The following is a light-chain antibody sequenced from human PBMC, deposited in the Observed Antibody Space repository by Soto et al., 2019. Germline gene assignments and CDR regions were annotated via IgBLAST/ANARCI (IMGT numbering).Light chain of an antibody. J-gene: IGKJ5*01. Sequence: EIVLTQSPGTLSLSTGERATLSCRASQSVSSSYLAWYQQKPGQAPSLLIYDASNRATGIPARFSGSGSGTDFTLTISSLEPEDFAVYYCQQRSNWPPITSGQGTRPEIK. V-gene: IGKV3D-20*02. CDR1: QSVSSSY. CDR3: QQRSNWPPIT. CDR2: DAS.